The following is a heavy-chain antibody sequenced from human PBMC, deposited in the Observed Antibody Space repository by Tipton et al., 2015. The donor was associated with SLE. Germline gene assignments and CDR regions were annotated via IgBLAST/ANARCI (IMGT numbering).Heavy chain of an antibody. Sequence: TLSLTCAVYGGSFSGYYWSWIRQPPGKGLEWIGEINHSGSTNYNPSLKSRVTISVDTSKNHFSLKLSSVTAADTAVYFCARRSLSAVPKWGQGTLVTVSS. CDR2: INHSGST. CDR3: ARRSLSAVPK. V-gene: IGHV4-34*01. CDR1: GGSFSGYY. J-gene: IGHJ4*02. D-gene: IGHD6-13*01.